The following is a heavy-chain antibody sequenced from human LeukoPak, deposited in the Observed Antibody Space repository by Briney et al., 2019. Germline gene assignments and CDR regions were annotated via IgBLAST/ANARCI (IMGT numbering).Heavy chain of an antibody. CDR3: ARDDITMVRGVAHYYFDY. V-gene: IGHV4-39*07. D-gene: IGHD3-10*01. CDR2: VYYSGST. J-gene: IGHJ4*02. CDR1: GGSISSSSYY. Sequence: PSETLSLTCTVSGGSISSSSYYWGWIRQPPGKGLEWIGSVYYSGSTYYNPSLKSRVTISVDTSKNQFSLKLSSVTAADTAVYYCARDDITMVRGVAHYYFDYWGQGTLVTVSS.